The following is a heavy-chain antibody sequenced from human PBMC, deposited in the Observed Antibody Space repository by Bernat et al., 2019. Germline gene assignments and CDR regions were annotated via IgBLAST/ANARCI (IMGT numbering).Heavy chain of an antibody. J-gene: IGHJ4*02. V-gene: IGHV3-30-3*02. Sequence: QVQLVESGGGVVQPGRSLRLSCAASGFTFSNYAMHWVRQAPGKGLEWVAVISGDGNKKYYTDSVESRFTISRDNSKNKLYLEMNSMRPKDTAVYYCAKKYTGIGAAGASEYFDYWGQGTLVTVSS. D-gene: IGHD6-13*01. CDR2: ISGDGNKK. CDR1: GFTFSNYA. CDR3: AKKYTGIGAAGASEYFDY.